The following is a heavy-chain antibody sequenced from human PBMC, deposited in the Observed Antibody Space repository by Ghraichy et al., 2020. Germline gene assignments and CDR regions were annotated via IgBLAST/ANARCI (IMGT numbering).Heavy chain of an antibody. V-gene: IGHV3-9*01. D-gene: IGHD4-17*01. Sequence: GGSLRLSCAASGFTFDDYAMHWVRQAPGKGLEWVSGISWNSGSIGYADSVKGRFTISRDNAKNSLYLQMNSLRAEDTALYYCAKDIFVYGDYAGGAFDIWGQGTMVTVSS. CDR1: GFTFDDYA. CDR3: AKDIFVYGDYAGGAFDI. J-gene: IGHJ3*02. CDR2: ISWNSGSI.